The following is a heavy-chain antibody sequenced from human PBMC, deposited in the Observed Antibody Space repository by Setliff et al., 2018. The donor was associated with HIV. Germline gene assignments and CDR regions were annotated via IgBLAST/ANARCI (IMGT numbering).Heavy chain of an antibody. J-gene: IGHJ5*02. V-gene: IGHV3-21*01. D-gene: IGHD4-17*01. CDR2: ISSSSNSI. CDR1: GFTFSSYS. CDR3: ARGQIGYGDYALNWFDP. Sequence: LRLSCAASGFTFSSYSMNWVRQAPGKGLEWVSSISSSSNSIYYTDSVKGRFTISSDNAKNSLYLQMNSLRLEDTAVYYCARGQIGYGDYALNWFDPWGQGTLVTVSS.